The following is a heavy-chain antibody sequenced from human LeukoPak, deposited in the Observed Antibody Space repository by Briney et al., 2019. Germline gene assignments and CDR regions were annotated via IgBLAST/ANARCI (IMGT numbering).Heavy chain of an antibody. CDR3: ARDAFYYDSSGYAFDI. Sequence: GASVKVSCKASGYTFNSYGISWVRQAPGQGLEWMGWISAYNGNTNYAQKLQGRVTMTTDTSTSTAYMELRSLRSDDTAVYYCARDAFYYDSSGYAFDIWGQGTMVTVSS. J-gene: IGHJ3*02. CDR2: ISAYNGNT. D-gene: IGHD3-22*01. V-gene: IGHV1-18*01. CDR1: GYTFNSYG.